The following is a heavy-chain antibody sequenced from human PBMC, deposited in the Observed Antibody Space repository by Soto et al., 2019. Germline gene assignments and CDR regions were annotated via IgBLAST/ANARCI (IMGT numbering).Heavy chain of an antibody. D-gene: IGHD5-12*01. Sequence: PGGSLRLSCAASGFTFSSYAMSWVRQAPGKGLEWVSAISGSGGSTYYADSVKGRFTISSDNSKNTLYLQMNSLRAEDPAVYYFAKAGQMATGFDYWGQGTLVTVSS. CDR3: AKAGQMATGFDY. V-gene: IGHV3-23*01. CDR2: ISGSGGST. CDR1: GFTFSSYA. J-gene: IGHJ4*02.